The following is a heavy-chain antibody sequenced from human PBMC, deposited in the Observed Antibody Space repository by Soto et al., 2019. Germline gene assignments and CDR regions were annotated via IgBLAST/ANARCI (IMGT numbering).Heavy chain of an antibody. Sequence: QVHLVQSGAEMKKPGSSVKVSCKVSGGDLRNSGISWVRQAPGQGLEWMGGIFPLLAMVDYSQKLQGRVTITADESTNTAYMDLGSLRSGDTAVYYCAKEDGAGCKSWGQGTLVIVSS. CDR1: GGDLRNSG. CDR3: AKEDGAGCKS. J-gene: IGHJ4*02. V-gene: IGHV1-69*04. CDR2: IFPLLAMV. D-gene: IGHD1-26*01.